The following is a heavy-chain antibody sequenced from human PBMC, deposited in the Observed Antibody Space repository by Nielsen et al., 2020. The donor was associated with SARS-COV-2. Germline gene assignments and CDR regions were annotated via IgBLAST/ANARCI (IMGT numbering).Heavy chain of an antibody. D-gene: IGHD3-22*01. V-gene: IGHV3-74*01. CDR2: MNADGSRS. CDR3: VRVRDDGHYYDTGPFDY. CDR1: EFTFSDYY. Sequence: GESLKISCAASEFTFSDYYMNWVRQAPGKGLMWVSRMNADGSRSAYAESVKGRFIIARDNARDTLSLQMNSLSVEDTAMYYCVRVRDDGHYYDTGPFDYWGQGALVTVSS. J-gene: IGHJ4*02.